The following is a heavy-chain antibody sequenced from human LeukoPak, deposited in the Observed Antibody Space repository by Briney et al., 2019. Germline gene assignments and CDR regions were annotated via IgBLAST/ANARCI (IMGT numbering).Heavy chain of an antibody. D-gene: IGHD3-10*01. J-gene: IGHJ4*02. CDR1: GFIFSDYY. Sequence: GGSLRLSCAASGFIFSDYYMSRVRQAPGKGLEWLSYISNTGSTIDYADSVKGRFTISRDNAKNSLYLQMNSLRAEDTAVYYCARRYYYGSGSHFDSWGQGTPVTVSS. CDR2: ISNTGSTI. V-gene: IGHV3-11*01. CDR3: ARRYYYGSGSHFDS.